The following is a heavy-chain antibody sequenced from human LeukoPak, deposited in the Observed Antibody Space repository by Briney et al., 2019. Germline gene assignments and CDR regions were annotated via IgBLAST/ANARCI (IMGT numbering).Heavy chain of an antibody. Sequence: PGGSLRLSCAASGFTFSSYSMNWVRQAPGKGLEWVSIIYSGDNTYYADSVKGRFTISRDNSKNTLYLQMNSLRVEDTAVYYCARERTTTVVRYGMDVWGQGTTVTVSS. D-gene: IGHD4-23*01. CDR1: GFTFSSYS. CDR2: IYSGDNT. J-gene: IGHJ6*02. CDR3: ARERTTTVVRYGMDV. V-gene: IGHV3-66*01.